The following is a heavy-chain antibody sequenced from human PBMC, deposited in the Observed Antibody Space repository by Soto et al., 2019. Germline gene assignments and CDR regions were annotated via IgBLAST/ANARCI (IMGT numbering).Heavy chain of an antibody. CDR1: GYTFSSYG. D-gene: IGHD2-21*01. J-gene: IGHJ4*02. CDR2: ISANSGET. CDR3: ARAFRDSCGGPSFIDFDF. Sequence: QVQLVQSGAEVKEPGASVRVSCKASGYTFSSYGFSWVRQAPGQGLEWVAWISANSGETNSAQKFQGRVTLTTDTSTSTAYMELRSLTSDDTAIYYCARAFRDSCGGPSFIDFDFWGQGTLVTVSS. V-gene: IGHV1-18*01.